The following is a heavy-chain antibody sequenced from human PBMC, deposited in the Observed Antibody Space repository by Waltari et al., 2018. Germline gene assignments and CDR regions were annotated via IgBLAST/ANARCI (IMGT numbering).Heavy chain of an antibody. V-gene: IGHV3-21*01. D-gene: IGHD2-15*01. J-gene: IGHJ4*02. Sequence: EVQLVGSGGGLVKPGGSLRLACSASGFTFSSYTMNWVRQAPGKVLEWVSSIRSGSSYIYYADSVKGRFTISRDNAKNSLYLQMNSLRAEDTAVYYCAREWGVMVGTAGYYFDYWGQGTLVTVSS. CDR3: AREWGVMVGTAGYYFDY. CDR2: IRSGSSYI. CDR1: GFTFSSYT.